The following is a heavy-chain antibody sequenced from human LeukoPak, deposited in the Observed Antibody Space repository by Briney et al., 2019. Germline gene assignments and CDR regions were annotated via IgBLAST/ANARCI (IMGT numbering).Heavy chain of an antibody. CDR2: IYGDGSFT. J-gene: IGHJ4*02. CDR3: VRDFRSADY. CDR1: GSTFSNFW. V-gene: IGHV3-74*01. Sequence: GGSLRLSCAASGSTFSNFWMHWVRQAPGKGLVWVALIYGDGSFTRYADSVKGRFTISRDNAKNMVFLQMNSLRADDTAVYYCVRDFRSADYWGQGILVTVSS.